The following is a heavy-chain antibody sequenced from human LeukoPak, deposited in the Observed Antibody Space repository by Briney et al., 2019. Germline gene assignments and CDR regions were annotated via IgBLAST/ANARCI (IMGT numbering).Heavy chain of an antibody. J-gene: IGHJ6*03. D-gene: IGHD2-21*01. CDR1: GGSISSSSYY. V-gene: IGHV4-39*01. CDR3: ARHVLKVKGYYYYYMDV. CDR2: INHSGST. Sequence: SETLSLTCTVSGGSISSSSYYWGWIRQPPGKGLEWIGEINHSGSTNYNPSLKSRVTISVDTSKNQFSLKLSSVTAADTAVYYCARHVLKVKGYYYYYMDVWGKGTTVTISS.